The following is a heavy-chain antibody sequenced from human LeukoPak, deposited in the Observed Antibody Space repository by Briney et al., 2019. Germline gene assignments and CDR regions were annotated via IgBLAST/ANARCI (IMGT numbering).Heavy chain of an antibody. V-gene: IGHV3-21*01. CDR3: ARASYSSPGAFDI. D-gene: IGHD6-13*01. Sequence: GGSLRLSCAASGFTFSSYSMNWVRQAPGKGLEWVSSISSSSSYIYYADSVKGRLTISRDNAKNSLYLQMNSLRAEDTAVYYCARASYSSPGAFDIWGQGTMVTVSS. J-gene: IGHJ3*02. CDR2: ISSSSSYI. CDR1: GFTFSSYS.